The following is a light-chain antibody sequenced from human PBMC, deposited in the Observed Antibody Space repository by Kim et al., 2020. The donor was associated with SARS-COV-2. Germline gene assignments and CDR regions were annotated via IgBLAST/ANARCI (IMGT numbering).Light chain of an antibody. CDR1: SLRSYY. V-gene: IGLV3-19*01. J-gene: IGLJ2*01. CDR3: NSRDSNNNVL. CDR2: GKN. Sequence: VALGQTVRITCQGDSLRSYYATWYQQKPGQAPILVIYGKNNRPSGIPDRFSGSSSGNTASLTTTGTQAGDEADYYCNSRDSNNNVLFGGGTRLTVL.